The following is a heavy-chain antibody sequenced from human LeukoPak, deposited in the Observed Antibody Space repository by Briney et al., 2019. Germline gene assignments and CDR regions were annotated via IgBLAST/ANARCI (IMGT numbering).Heavy chain of an antibody. V-gene: IGHV3-30*18. CDR3: AKDPGGGYYYYGMDV. CDR2: ISYDGSNK. J-gene: IGHJ6*02. CDR1: GFTFSSYG. Sequence: GRSLRLSCAASGFTFSSYGMHWVRQAPGKGLEWVAVISYDGSNKYYADSVKGRFTISRDNSKNTLYLQMNSLRAEDTAVYYCAKDPGGGYYYYGMDVWGQGTTVTVSS. D-gene: IGHD3-16*01.